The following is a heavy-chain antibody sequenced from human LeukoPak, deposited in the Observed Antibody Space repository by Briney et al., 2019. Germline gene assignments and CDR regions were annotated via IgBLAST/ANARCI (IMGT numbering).Heavy chain of an antibody. J-gene: IGHJ4*02. V-gene: IGHV4-59*01. Sequence: SETLSLTCSVSGGSISSYYWNWIRQPPGKGLEWIGYIYYSGSTNYNPSLKSRVTISVETSKNEFSLKLRSVTAADTAVYYCARVTGYRIEDYFDYWGQGTLVTVSS. D-gene: IGHD6-13*01. CDR1: GGSISSYY. CDR2: IYYSGST. CDR3: ARVTGYRIEDYFDY.